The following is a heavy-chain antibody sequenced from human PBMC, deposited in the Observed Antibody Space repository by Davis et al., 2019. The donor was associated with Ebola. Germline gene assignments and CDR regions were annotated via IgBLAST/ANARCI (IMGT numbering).Heavy chain of an antibody. J-gene: IGHJ3*02. D-gene: IGHD2-21*01. V-gene: IGHV4-34*01. CDR3: ARGGGGAFSSRAFDI. CDR2: VNRSGST. CDR1: GGSFSGYF. Sequence: SETLSLTCGVSGGSFSGYFWSWIRQPPRKGLEWIGDVNRSGSTNFNPSLKTRVSISIDTPANQFSLVLTSVTAADTAMYYCARGGGGAFSSRAFDIWDQGALVIVSS.